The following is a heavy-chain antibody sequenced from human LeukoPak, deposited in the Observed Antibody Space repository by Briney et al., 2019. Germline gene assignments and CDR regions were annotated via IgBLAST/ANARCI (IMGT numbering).Heavy chain of an antibody. V-gene: IGHV3-23*05. D-gene: IGHD5-18*01. CDR2: TDTSGVIT. CDR1: GFTFSNYG. J-gene: IGHJ4*02. Sequence: PGGSLRLSCAASGFTFSNYGMSWVRQAPGKGLEWVSVTDTSGVITYYTDSVKGRFTISRDNSKNTLNLQMDSLRVEDTAVYYCAKGDTGVIRRYYLHSWGQGTLVTVSS. CDR3: AKGDTGVIRRYYLHS.